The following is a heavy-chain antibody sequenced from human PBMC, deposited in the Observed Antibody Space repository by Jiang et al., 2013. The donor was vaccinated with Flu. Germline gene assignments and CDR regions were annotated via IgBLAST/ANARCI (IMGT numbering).Heavy chain of an antibody. CDR1: GGTFSSYA. CDR2: IIPILGLA. J-gene: IGHJ3*02. D-gene: IGHD3-16*01. V-gene: IGHV1-69*04. Sequence: SGAEVKKPGSSVKVSCKASGGTFSSYAISWVRQAPGQGLEWMGGIIPILGLANYAQRFQGRVTITADKSTSTVYMELSSLRSEDTAFYYCARAPPNRPHMIGIYERVEKGAFDIWGQGTMVTVSS. CDR3: ARAPPNRPHMIGIYERVEKGAFDI.